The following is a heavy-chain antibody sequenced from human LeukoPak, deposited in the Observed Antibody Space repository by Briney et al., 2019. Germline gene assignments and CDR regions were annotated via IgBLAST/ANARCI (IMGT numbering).Heavy chain of an antibody. J-gene: IGHJ6*03. CDR3: ARVSFAAAAGSLWYYYYMDV. CDR2: ISAYNGNT. V-gene: IGHV1-18*04. Sequence: ASVKVSCKASGYTFTSYYMHWVRQAPGQGLEWMGWISAYNGNTNYAQKLQGRVTMTTDTSTSTAYMELRSLRSDDTAVYYCARVSFAAAAGSLWYYYYMDVWGKGTTVTVSS. CDR1: GYTFTSYY. D-gene: IGHD6-13*01.